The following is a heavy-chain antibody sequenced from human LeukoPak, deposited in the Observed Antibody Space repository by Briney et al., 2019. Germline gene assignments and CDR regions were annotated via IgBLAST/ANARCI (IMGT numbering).Heavy chain of an antibody. CDR3: ARGTKIRGYSGYDLGDY. CDR1: GYTFTSYD. J-gene: IGHJ4*02. D-gene: IGHD5-12*01. Sequence: GASVKVSCKASGYTFTSYDINWVRQATGQGLEWMGWMNPNSGNTGYAQKFQGRVTMTRNTSISTAYMELSSLRSEDTAVYYCARGTKIRGYSGYDLGDYWGQGTLVTVSP. CDR2: MNPNSGNT. V-gene: IGHV1-8*01.